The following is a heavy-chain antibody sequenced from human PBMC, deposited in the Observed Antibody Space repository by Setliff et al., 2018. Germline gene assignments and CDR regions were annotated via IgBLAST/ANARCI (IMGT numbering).Heavy chain of an antibody. CDR3: ARGGITMIVV. J-gene: IGHJ4*02. D-gene: IGHD3-22*01. CDR2: IYYSGST. CDR1: GGSISSSSYY. V-gene: IGHV4-39*01. Sequence: SETLSLTCTVSGGSISSSSYYWGWIRQPPGKGLEWIGSIYYSGSTYYNPSLKSRVTISVDTSKNQFSLKLSSVTAADTAVYYCARGGITMIVVWGQGTLVTVSS.